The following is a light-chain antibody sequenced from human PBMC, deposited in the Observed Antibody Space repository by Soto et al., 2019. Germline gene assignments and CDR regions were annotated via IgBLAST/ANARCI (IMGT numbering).Light chain of an antibody. CDR2: GNS. CDR1: RSNIGAGYD. Sequence: QSVLTQPPSVSGAPGQRVTISCTGSRSNIGAGYDVHWYQQLPGTATKLLIYGNSNRPSGVPDRFSGSKSGTSASLANTGLQAEDEADYYCQSYDSSLSVWVFGGGTKLTVL. J-gene: IGLJ3*02. CDR3: QSYDSSLSVWV. V-gene: IGLV1-40*01.